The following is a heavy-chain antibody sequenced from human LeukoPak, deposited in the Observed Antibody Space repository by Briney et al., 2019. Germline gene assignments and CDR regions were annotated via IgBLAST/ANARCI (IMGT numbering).Heavy chain of an antibody. CDR1: GYTFTNHY. V-gene: IGHV7-4-1*02. J-gene: IGHJ6*02. CDR2: INTNTGNP. CDR3: ASLFGMDV. Sequence: GASVKVSCKASGYTFTNHYIHWVRQAPGQGLEWMGWINTNTGNPTYAQGFTGRFVFSLDTSVSTAYLQISSLKAEDTAVYYCASLFGMDVWGQGTTVTVSS. D-gene: IGHD3-3*01.